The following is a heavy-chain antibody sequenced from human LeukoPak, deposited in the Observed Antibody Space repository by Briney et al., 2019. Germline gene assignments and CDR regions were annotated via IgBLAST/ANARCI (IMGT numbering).Heavy chain of an antibody. CDR2: IHYTGST. J-gene: IGHJ5*02. Sequence: SETLSLTCTVSGGSISPSYWTWIRQPPGKGLEWIGYIHYTGSTDYNPSLKSRVTISVDTSKTQFSLKLNSVTAADTAVYYCARYRWIKTWFGPWGQGTLVTVSS. CDR3: ARYRWIKTWFGP. V-gene: IGHV4-59*01. CDR1: GGSISPSY. D-gene: IGHD5-12*01.